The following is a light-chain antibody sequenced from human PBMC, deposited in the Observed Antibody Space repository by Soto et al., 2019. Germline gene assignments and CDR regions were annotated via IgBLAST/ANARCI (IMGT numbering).Light chain of an antibody. CDR3: QNYDSFPRT. CDR2: GAS. CDR1: QDVNIY. J-gene: IGKJ1*01. V-gene: IGKV1-27*01. Sequence: DIQLTQSPSSLSASVGDRITITCRASQDVNIYLAWYQQKPGKVPEPLTYGASILRYGVPSRFSGRGSGTDFTLTIAGLQREDFATYYCQNYDSFPRTFGHGT.